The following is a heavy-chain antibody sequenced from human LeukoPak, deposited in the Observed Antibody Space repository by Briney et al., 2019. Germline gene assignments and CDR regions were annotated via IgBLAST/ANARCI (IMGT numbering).Heavy chain of an antibody. V-gene: IGHV3-64*01. J-gene: IGHJ4*02. CDR1: GFIFSSYA. CDR3: ARDKGSWYSSPYFDY. D-gene: IGHD6-13*01. Sequence: PGGSLRLSCEASGFIFSSYAMHWVRQAPGKGLEYVSGISSNGGSTYYANSVKGRFTISRDNSKNTLYLQMGSLRAEDMAVYYCARDKGSWYSSPYFDYWGQGTLVTVSS. CDR2: ISSNGGST.